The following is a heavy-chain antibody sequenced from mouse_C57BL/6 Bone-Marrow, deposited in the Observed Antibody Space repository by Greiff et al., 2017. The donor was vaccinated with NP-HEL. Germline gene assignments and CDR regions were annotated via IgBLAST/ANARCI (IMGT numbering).Heavy chain of an antibody. D-gene: IGHD2-3*01. CDR3: AREVGYDGYLFAY. Sequence: DVQLQESGPGLVKPSQSLSLTCSVTGYSITSGYYWNWIRQFPGNKLEWMGYISYDGSNNYNPSLKNRISITRDTSKNQFFLKLNSVTTEDTATYYCAREVGYDGYLFAYWGQGTLVTVSA. CDR2: ISYDGSN. V-gene: IGHV3-6*01. J-gene: IGHJ3*01. CDR1: GYSITSGYY.